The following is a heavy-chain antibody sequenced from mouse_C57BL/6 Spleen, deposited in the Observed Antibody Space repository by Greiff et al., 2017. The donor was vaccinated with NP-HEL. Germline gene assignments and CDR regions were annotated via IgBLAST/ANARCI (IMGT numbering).Heavy chain of an antibody. D-gene: IGHD2-3*01. J-gene: IGHJ1*03. V-gene: IGHV1-62-2*01. CDR3: ARHEGGDGYYVWYFDV. CDR1: GYTFTEYT. CDR2: FYPGSGSI. Sequence: QVQLQQSGAELVKPGASVKLSCKASGYTFTEYTIHWVKQRSGQGLEWIGWFYPGSGSIKYNEKFKDKATLTADKSSSTVYMELSRLTAEDSAVYCCARHEGGDGYYVWYFDVWGTGTTVTVSS.